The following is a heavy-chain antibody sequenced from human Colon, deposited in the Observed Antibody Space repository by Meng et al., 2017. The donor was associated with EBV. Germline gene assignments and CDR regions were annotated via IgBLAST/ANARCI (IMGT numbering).Heavy chain of an antibody. CDR1: GYTFTRYP. V-gene: IGHV7-4-1*02. CDR2: ISTNTGNP. CDR3: GTLKYTSGFYGPAY. J-gene: IGHJ4*02. D-gene: IGHD6-19*01. Sequence: QEQLVKSCLYLKKPGASVKVSCKASGYTFTRYPMNWVRQAPGQGLEWMGWISTNTGNPTYAQGFTGRFVFSVDTSVSTAYLQISSLKAEDTAVYYCGTLKYTSGFYGPAYWGQGALVTVSS.